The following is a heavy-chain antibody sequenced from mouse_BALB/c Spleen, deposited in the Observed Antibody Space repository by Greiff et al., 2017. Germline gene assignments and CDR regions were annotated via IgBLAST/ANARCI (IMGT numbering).Heavy chain of an antibody. J-gene: IGHJ4*01. V-gene: IGHV5-17*02. CDR2: ISSGSSTI. CDR3: ARFTTGDYAMDY. D-gene: IGHD1-1*01. Sequence: EVQLVESGGGLVQPGGSRKLSCAASGFTFSSFGMHWVRQAPEKGLEWVAYISSGSSTIYYADTVKGRFTISRDNPKNTLFLQMTSLRSEDTAMYYCARFTTGDYAMDYWGQGTSVTVSS. CDR1: GFTFSSFG.